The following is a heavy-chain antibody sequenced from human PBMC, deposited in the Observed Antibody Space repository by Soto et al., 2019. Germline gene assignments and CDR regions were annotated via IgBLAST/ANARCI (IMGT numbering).Heavy chain of an antibody. J-gene: IGHJ2*01. CDR2: IIPILGTA. V-gene: IGHV1-69*12. D-gene: IGHD3-22*01. CDR3: ARVPSSYDSSGYYSFGWYFDL. CDR1: GGTFSSYA. Sequence: QVQLVQSGAEVKKPGSSVKVSCKASGGTFSSYAISWVRQAPGQGLEWMGGIIPILGTANYAQKFQGRVTITADESTSTAYMELSSLRSEDTAVYYWARVPSSYDSSGYYSFGWYFDLWGRGTLVTVSS.